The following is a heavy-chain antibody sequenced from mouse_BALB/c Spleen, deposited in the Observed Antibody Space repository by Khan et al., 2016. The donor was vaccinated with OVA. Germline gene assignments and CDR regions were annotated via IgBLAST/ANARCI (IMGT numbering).Heavy chain of an antibody. CDR2: IYPFNDDT. V-gene: IGHV1S136*01. CDR1: GYTFTSYV. J-gene: IGHJ3*01. Sequence: VQLKQSGPELVKPGASVKMSCKASGYTFTSYVMHWVKQKPGLGLEWIGYIYPFNDDTKYNENFKGKATLTADKSSSTAYMELSSLTSEDTAVXYCAPVGNYFVPFAYWGQGTLVTVSA. D-gene: IGHD2-1*01. CDR3: APVGNYFVPFAY.